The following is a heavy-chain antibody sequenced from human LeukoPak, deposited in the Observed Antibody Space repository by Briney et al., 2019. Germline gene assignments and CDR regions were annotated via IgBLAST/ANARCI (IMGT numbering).Heavy chain of an antibody. CDR2: INHSGST. CDR3: ARLRRPRLRRPESYYYYMDV. Sequence: PSETLSLTCAVYGGSFSGYYWSWIRQPPGKGLEWIGEINHSGSTNYNPSLKSRVTVSVDTSKNQFSLKLSSVTAADTAVYYCARLRRPRLRRPESYYYYMDVWGKGTTVTISS. D-gene: IGHD5-12*01. J-gene: IGHJ6*03. V-gene: IGHV4-34*01. CDR1: GGSFSGYY.